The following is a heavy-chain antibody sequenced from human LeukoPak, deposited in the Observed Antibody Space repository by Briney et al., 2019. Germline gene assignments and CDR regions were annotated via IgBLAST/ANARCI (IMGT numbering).Heavy chain of an antibody. CDR3: ARRAGAYSHPYDY. D-gene: IGHD4/OR15-4a*01. CDR1: GFTFSSYS. J-gene: IGHJ4*02. V-gene: IGHV3-21*04. CDR2: IGTSSSYI. Sequence: PGGSLRLSCAASGFTFSSYSMNWVRQAPGKGLEWVSSIGTSSSYIYYADSLKGRFTISRDNAKNSLYLQMNSLRAEDTAVYYCARRAGAYSHPYDYWGQGTLVTVSS.